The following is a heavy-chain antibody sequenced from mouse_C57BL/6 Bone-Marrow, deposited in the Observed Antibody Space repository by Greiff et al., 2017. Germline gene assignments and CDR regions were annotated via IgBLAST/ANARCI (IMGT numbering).Heavy chain of an antibody. D-gene: IGHD2-4*01. CDR2: VWSGGST. CDR3: ARNDYDEGFAY. J-gene: IGHJ3*01. Sequence: VQLQQSGPGLVQPSQSLSITCTVPGFSLPSYGVHWVRQSPGKGLEWLGVVWSGGSTDYNAAFISRLSISKDNSKSQVFFKMNSLQADDTAIYYCARNDYDEGFAYWGQGTLVTVSA. CDR1: GFSLPSYG. V-gene: IGHV2-2*01.